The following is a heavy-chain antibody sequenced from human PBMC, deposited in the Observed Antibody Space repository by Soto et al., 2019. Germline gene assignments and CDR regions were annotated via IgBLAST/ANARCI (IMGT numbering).Heavy chain of an antibody. V-gene: IGHV3-9*01. CDR2: INWNSGSI. CDR3: VKDESINWYSGHFRH. D-gene: IGHD6-13*01. J-gene: IGHJ1*01. Sequence: EVQLVESGGGLVQPGRSLRLSCAASGFTFDDYAMHWVRQVPGKGLEWVSGINWNSGSIGYADSVKGRFAISRDNAKNSLHLQMNSLRAEDTAFYYCVKDESINWYSGHFRHWGQGTLGTVS. CDR1: GFTFDDYA.